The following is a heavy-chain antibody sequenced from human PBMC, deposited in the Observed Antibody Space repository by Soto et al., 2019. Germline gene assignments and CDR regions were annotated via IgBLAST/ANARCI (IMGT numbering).Heavy chain of an antibody. CDR1: GFTVSSNY. CDR3: ARDDYGDYMFDY. CDR2: IYSGSSS. J-gene: IGHJ4*02. Sequence: EVQLVESGGGLIQPGGSLRLSCAASGFTVSSNYMNWVRQPPGKGLEWVSIIYSGSSSYYADSVKGRFTISRDNSKNTLYLQMNSLRAEDTAVYYCARDDYGDYMFDYWGQGTLVTVSS. V-gene: IGHV3-53*01. D-gene: IGHD4-17*01.